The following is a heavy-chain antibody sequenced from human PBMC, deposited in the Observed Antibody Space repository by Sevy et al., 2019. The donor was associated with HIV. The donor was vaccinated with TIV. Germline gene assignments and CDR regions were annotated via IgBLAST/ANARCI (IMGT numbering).Heavy chain of an antibody. V-gene: IGHV3-15*01. CDR1: GFTFSNVW. CDR3: TVEALDYDEPDYYYYGMDV. CDR2: IQSKTEGGTA. Sequence: GGSLRLSCAASGFTFSNVWMSWVRQAPGKGLEWVGRIQSKTEGGTADYAAPVKGRFTISRDDSKNTLYLQMNSLKTEDTAVYYCTVEALDYDEPDYYYYGMDVWGQGTTVTVSS. D-gene: IGHD4-17*01. J-gene: IGHJ6*02.